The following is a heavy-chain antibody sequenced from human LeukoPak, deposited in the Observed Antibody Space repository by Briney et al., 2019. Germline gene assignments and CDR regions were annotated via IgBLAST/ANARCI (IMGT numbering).Heavy chain of an antibody. CDR2: ISAASNTI. Sequence: GGSLRLSCAASGFIFSSSSMSWVRQAPGQGLEWISYISAASNTIYYADSVKGRFSISRDNARNSLFLQMNSLRAEDTAVYYCARKVDGDYWGQGTLVTVSS. J-gene: IGHJ4*02. CDR3: ARKVDGDY. D-gene: IGHD5-12*01. CDR1: GFIFSSSS. V-gene: IGHV3-48*01.